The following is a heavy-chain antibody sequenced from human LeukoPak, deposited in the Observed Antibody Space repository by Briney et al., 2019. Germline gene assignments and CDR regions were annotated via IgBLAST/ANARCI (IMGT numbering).Heavy chain of an antibody. CDR1: GFTFSSYG. Sequence: GGSLRLSCAASGFTFSSYGMHWVRQAPGKGLEWAAVIWYDGSNKYYADSVKGRFTISRDNSKNTLYLQMNSLRAEDTAVYYCARARGIAVAGDWGQGTLVTVSS. V-gene: IGHV3-33*01. CDR2: IWYDGSNK. D-gene: IGHD6-19*01. CDR3: ARARGIAVAGD. J-gene: IGHJ4*02.